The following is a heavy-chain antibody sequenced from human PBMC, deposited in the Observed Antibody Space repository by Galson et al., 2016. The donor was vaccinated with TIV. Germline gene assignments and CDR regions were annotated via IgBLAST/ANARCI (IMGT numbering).Heavy chain of an antibody. CDR2: FDPEDGDA. Sequence: SVKVSCKVSEYTLPELSMHWVRQAPGKGLEWVGGFDPEDGDAIYAQKFQGRVTITRGTSTDTGYMELSSLRSDDTAVYYCATVPTGGELWLAPFDYWGQGTLVTVSS. V-gene: IGHV1-24*01. J-gene: IGHJ4*02. D-gene: IGHD6-19*01. CDR3: ATVPTGGELWLAPFDY. CDR1: EYTLPELS.